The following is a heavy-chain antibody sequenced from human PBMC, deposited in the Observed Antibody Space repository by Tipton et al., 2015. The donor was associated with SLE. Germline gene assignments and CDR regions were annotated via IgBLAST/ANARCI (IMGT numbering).Heavy chain of an antibody. CDR3: ARSGSGY. Sequence: TLSLTCSVSGASISSGDYYWSWIRQPPGKGLEWIGYIYYSGSTYYNPSLKSRATISVDTSKNQFSLNLSSVTAADTAVYYCARSGSGYWGQGTLVTVSS. D-gene: IGHD2-15*01. V-gene: IGHV4-30-4*08. CDR2: IYYSGST. CDR1: GASISSGDYY. J-gene: IGHJ4*02.